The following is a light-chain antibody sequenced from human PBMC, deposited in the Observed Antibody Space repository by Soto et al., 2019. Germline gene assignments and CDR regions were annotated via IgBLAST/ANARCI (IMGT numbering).Light chain of an antibody. CDR3: QQYVDLPIT. CDR2: DAS. Sequence: DIQMTQSPSSLSASVGDRVTITCQASQDIDKFLNWYQQKPGKPPKLLIADASNLATGVPLRFSGRGSGTVFTFTISRLQPEDVAKYCCQQYVDLPITFGQGTRLQ. CDR1: QDIDKF. J-gene: IGKJ5*01. V-gene: IGKV1-33*01.